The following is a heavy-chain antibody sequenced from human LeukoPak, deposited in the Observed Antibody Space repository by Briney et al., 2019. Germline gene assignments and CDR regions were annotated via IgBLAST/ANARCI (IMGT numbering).Heavy chain of an antibody. CDR2: ISSSSSYI. CDR1: GFTFISHS. D-gene: IGHD2-2*01. V-gene: IGHV3-21*01. J-gene: IGHJ4*02. CDR3: TRASYCSSTSCYRAPFDY. Sequence: PGGSLRLSCAASGFTFISHSMNWVRQAPGKGLEWVSSISSSSSYIYYADSVKGRFTISRDNAKNSLYLQMNSLRAEDTAVYYCTRASYCSSTSCYRAPFDYWGQGTLVTVSS.